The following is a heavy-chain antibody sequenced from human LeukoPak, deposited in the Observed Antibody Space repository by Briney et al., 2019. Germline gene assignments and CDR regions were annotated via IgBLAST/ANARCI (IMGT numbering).Heavy chain of an antibody. D-gene: IGHD3-22*01. Sequence: SETLSLTCTVSGSSMSDYYWSFIRQPAGKGLEWIGRIHPSGTTYFNPSLKSRVTMSVDTSQSQFSLRLTSTTAADTAVYFSARGDYYDRGGRNWFDPWGQGILVAVSS. CDR1: GSSMSDYY. J-gene: IGHJ5*02. CDR3: ARGDYYDRGGRNWFDP. CDR2: IHPSGTT. V-gene: IGHV4-4*07.